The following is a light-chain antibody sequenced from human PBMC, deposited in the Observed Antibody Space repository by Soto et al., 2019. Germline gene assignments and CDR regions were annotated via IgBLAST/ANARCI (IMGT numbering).Light chain of an antibody. V-gene: IGLV2-14*01. CDR2: EVS. Sequence: QSVLTQPASVSGSPGQSITISCTGTSRDVGGYNYVSWYQQHPCKAPKLMIYEVSNRPSGVSNRFSGSKSGNTASLTISGLQAEDEADYYCSSYTSSSIDYVFGTGTKVTVL. CDR1: SRDVGGYNY. J-gene: IGLJ1*01. CDR3: SSYTSSSIDYV.